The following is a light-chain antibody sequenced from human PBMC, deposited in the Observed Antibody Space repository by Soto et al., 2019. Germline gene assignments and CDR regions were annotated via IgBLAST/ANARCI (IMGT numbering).Light chain of an antibody. J-gene: IGLJ2*01. V-gene: IGLV2-23*01. CDR1: SRDVGSYNL. CDR3: CSDAGSSSHVV. Sequence: QSARTQPASVTGSPGQSLAISCTGTSRDVGSYNLVSWYQQHPGKAPKLMIYEGSKRPSGVSNRFSGSKSGNTASLTISGLQAEDEAHYYCCSDAGSSSHVVFVGGTKQTVL. CDR2: EGS.